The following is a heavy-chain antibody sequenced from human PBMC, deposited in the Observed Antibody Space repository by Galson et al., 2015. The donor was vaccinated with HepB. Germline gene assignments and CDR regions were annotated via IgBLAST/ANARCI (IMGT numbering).Heavy chain of an antibody. CDR1: GGSFSGYY. Sequence: SETLSLTCAVYGGSFSGYYWSWIRQPPGKGLEWIGSIYYSGSTYYNPSLKSRVTISVDTSKNQFSLKLSSVTAADTAVYYCARHHMIEIAVLYFDYWGQGTLVTVSS. CDR2: IYYSGST. J-gene: IGHJ4*02. D-gene: IGHD6-19*01. V-gene: IGHV4-34*01. CDR3: ARHHMIEIAVLYFDY.